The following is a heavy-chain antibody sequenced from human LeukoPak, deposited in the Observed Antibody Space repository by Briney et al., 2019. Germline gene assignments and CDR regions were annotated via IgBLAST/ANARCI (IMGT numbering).Heavy chain of an antibody. J-gene: IGHJ2*01. CDR3: ARDRDWSFDL. CDR2: IRSKAYGETA. Sequence: GGSLRLSCTASGFTFGDYAMSWIRQAPGKGLEWVGFIRSKAYGETADYAASVKGRFTISGDDSKAIAYLQMNSLRAEDTAVYYCARDRDWSFDLWGRGTLVTVSS. CDR1: GFTFGDYA. V-gene: IGHV3-49*03.